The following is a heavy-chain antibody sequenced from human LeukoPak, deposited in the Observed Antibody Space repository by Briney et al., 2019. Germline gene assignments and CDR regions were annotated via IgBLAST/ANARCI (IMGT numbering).Heavy chain of an antibody. CDR1: GFIVSSNY. Sequence: QAGGSLRLSCTASGFIVSSNYVSWVRQAPGKGLEWVSIISSGGTTDYADSVRGRFSLSRDNFKNTVNLQMDSLRVDDTGVYFCARAGWETPPHDWGQGIAVIVSS. CDR2: ISSGGTT. J-gene: IGHJ1*01. CDR3: ARAGWETPPHD. V-gene: IGHV3-66*01. D-gene: IGHD1-26*01.